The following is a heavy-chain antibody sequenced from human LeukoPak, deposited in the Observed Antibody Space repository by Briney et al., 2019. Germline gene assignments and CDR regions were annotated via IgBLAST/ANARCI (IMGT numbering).Heavy chain of an antibody. D-gene: IGHD2-2*01. J-gene: IGHJ4*02. V-gene: IGHV1-2*02. CDR1: GYTFTGYY. Sequence: ASVKVSCKASGYTFTGYYMHWVRQAPGQGLEGMGWINPNSGGTNYAQKFQGRVTMTRDTSISTAYMELSRLRSDDTAVYYCVRDRTKYCSSTSCPLDYWGQGTLVTVSS. CDR3: VRDRTKYCSSTSCPLDY. CDR2: INPNSGGT.